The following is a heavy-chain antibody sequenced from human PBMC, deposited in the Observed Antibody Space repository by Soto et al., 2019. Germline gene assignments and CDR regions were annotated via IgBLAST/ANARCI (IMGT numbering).Heavy chain of an antibody. CDR3: SRELSSYCYGAAFGI. J-gene: IGHJ3*02. D-gene: IGHD5-18*01. V-gene: IGHV3-30-3*01. CDR2: ISYDGSNK. Sequence: QVQLVESGGGVVQPVRSLRLSCAASGFTFSSYAMPWVRQAPGKGLAWVAVISYDGSNKYYADSVKGRFTISRDNSKNTLYLQMNSLRAEDTAVYYCSRELSSYCYGAAFGIWGQWTRGTVSS. CDR1: GFTFSSYA.